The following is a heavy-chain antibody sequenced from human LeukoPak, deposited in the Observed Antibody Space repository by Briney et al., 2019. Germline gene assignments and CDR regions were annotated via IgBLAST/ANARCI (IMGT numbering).Heavy chain of an antibody. CDR1: GGSFSGYY. V-gene: IGHV4-59*01. CDR2: IYYSGST. CDR3: ARLDV. J-gene: IGHJ6*02. Sequence: KPSETLSLTCAVYGGSFSGYYWSWIRQPPGKGLEWIGYIYYSGSTNYNPSLKSRVTLSVDTSKNQFSLKLSSVTAADTAVYYCARLDVWGQGTTVTVSS.